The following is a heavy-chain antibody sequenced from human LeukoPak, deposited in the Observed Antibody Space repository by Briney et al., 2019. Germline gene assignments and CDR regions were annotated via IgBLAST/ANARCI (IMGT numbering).Heavy chain of an antibody. CDR3: ARDMAPLIERWLYYAFDI. Sequence: GGSLRLSCAASGFTFSSYGMHWVRQAPGKGLEWVAFIRYDGSNKYYADSVKGRFTISRDNSKNTLYLQMNSLRAEDTAVYYCARDMAPLIERWLYYAFDIWGQGTMVTVSS. J-gene: IGHJ3*02. D-gene: IGHD5-24*01. CDR1: GFTFSSYG. V-gene: IGHV3-30*02. CDR2: IRYDGSNK.